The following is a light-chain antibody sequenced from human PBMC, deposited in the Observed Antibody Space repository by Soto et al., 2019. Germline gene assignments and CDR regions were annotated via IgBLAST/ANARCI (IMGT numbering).Light chain of an antibody. CDR1: QSVISSY. Sequence: ELVLTQSPATLSLSPGERATLSCGASQSVISSYLAWYQQKPGLAPRLLIYDASTTATGIPDRFSGSGSGTDFTFTISRMEPDDFAVYDCQQYGSSPWTFGRGTKLEIK. CDR3: QQYGSSPWT. CDR2: DAS. V-gene: IGKV3D-20*01. J-gene: IGKJ2*01.